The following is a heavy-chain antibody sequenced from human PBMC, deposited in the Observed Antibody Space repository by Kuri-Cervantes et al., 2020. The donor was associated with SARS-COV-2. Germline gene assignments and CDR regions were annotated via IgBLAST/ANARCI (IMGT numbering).Heavy chain of an antibody. D-gene: IGHD6-13*01. Sequence: SETLSLTCTVSGGSISSHYWSWIRQPPGKGLEWIGYIYYSGSTNYNPSLKSRVTISVDTSKNQFSLKLSSVTAADTAVYYCARGVKPHSSWYLVDYWGQGTLVTVSS. CDR2: IYYSGST. J-gene: IGHJ4*02. V-gene: IGHV4-59*08. CDR3: ARGVKPHSSWYLVDY. CDR1: GGSISSHY.